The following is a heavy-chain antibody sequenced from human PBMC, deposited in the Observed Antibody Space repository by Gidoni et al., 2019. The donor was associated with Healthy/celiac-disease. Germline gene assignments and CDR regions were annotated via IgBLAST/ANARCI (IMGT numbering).Heavy chain of an antibody. J-gene: IGHJ5*02. V-gene: IGHV4-39*01. CDR3: ARHSSSSVLEGWFDP. D-gene: IGHD6-6*01. Sequence: QLQLQESGPGLVKPSETLSLTCTVSGGSISSSSYYWGWIRQPPGKGLGWIGSIYYSVSPNYNPSLKSRVTISVDTSKNQFSLKLSSVTAADTAVYYCARHSSSSVLEGWFDPWGQGTLVTVSS. CDR1: GGSISSSSYY. CDR2: IYYSVSP.